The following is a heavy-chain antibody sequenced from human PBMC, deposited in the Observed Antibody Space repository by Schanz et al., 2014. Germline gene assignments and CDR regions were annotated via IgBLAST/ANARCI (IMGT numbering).Heavy chain of an antibody. CDR3: ARGYYYDSSGYYLGAFDI. CDR2: ISWNSGII. J-gene: IGHJ3*02. D-gene: IGHD3-22*01. Sequence: EVQLVESGGGLIQPGGSLRLSCAASGFTFDDYAMHWVRQAPGKGLEWVSGISWNSGIIGYADSVKGRFSISRDNAKNSLYLQMNSLRPEDTALYYCARGYYYDSSGYYLGAFDIWGQGTMVTVSS. V-gene: IGHV3-9*01. CDR1: GFTFDDYA.